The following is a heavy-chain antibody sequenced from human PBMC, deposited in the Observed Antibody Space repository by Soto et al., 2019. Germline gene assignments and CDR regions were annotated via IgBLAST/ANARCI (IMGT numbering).Heavy chain of an antibody. Sequence: EVQLLESGGGLVQPGGSLRLSCVASRFSFSSYEMSWVRQAAGKGLEWVSRVSLTGDRTNYAGSVKGRFTVSRDNVKNTLYLEMDSLRPEDTAIYYCARGGGYCTPTSCAIDSWGRGTPVTVSS. J-gene: IGHJ4*02. D-gene: IGHD2-8*01. V-gene: IGHV3-23*01. CDR2: VSLTGDRT. CDR1: RFSFSSYE. CDR3: ARGGGYCTPTSCAIDS.